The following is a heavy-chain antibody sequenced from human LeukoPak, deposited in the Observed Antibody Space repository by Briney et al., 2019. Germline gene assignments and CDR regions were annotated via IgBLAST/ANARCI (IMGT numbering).Heavy chain of an antibody. CDR2: IYYSGST. Sequence: SETLSLTYTVAGGSISSYYWSWIRQPPGKGLEWIGYIYYSGSTYYNPSLKSRVTISVDTSKNQFSLKLTSVTAVDTAVYYCARSPLGTHYYYMDVWGKGTTVTVSS. J-gene: IGHJ6*03. CDR3: ARSPLGTHYYYMDV. CDR1: GGSISSYY. V-gene: IGHV4-59*01. D-gene: IGHD7-27*01.